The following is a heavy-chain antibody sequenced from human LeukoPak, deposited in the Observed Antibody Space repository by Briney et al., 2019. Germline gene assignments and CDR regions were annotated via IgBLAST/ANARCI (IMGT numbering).Heavy chain of an antibody. J-gene: IGHJ6*02. CDR1: GFTFSSYS. D-gene: IGHD3-3*01. V-gene: IGHV3-23*01. CDR2: ISGRGGRE. CDR3: ANYGFAIFMDV. Sequence: GGTLRLSCAASGFTFSSYSMSWVRQAPGKGLEWLSAISGRGGREYYADSVKDRLHISRDNSKSTLYLQMKRLRGEEMAVYYCANYGFAIFMDVCGQGTTATVCS.